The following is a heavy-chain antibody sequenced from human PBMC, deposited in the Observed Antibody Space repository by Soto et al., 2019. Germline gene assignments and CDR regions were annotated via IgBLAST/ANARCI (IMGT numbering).Heavy chain of an antibody. CDR3: ARGVVGYCTNGVCSRRPRDWYFDL. J-gene: IGHJ2*01. Sequence: QVQLVQSGAEVKKPGASVKVFCKASGYTFTSYDINWVRQATGQGLEWMGWMNPNSGNTGYAQKFQGRVTMTRNTSISTAYMELSSLRSEDTAVYYCARGVVGYCTNGVCSRRPRDWYFDLWGRGTLVTVSS. D-gene: IGHD2-8*01. CDR2: MNPNSGNT. V-gene: IGHV1-8*01. CDR1: GYTFTSYD.